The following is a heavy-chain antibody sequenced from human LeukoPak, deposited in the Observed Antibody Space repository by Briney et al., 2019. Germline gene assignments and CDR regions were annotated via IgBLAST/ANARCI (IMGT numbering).Heavy chain of an antibody. Sequence: GASVKVSCKASGYTFTGYYMHWVRQAPGQGLEWMGWINPNSGGTNYAQKFQGRVTMTRDTSISTAYMELSRLRSDDTAVYYCARDWATGDQLLPFDCWGQGTLVTVSS. CDR2: INPNSGGT. V-gene: IGHV1-2*02. J-gene: IGHJ4*02. D-gene: IGHD2-2*01. CDR1: GYTFTGYY. CDR3: ARDWATGDQLLPFDC.